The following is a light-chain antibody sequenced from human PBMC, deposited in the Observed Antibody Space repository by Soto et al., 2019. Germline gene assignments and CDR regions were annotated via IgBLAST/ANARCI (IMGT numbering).Light chain of an antibody. CDR3: QSYDSSPHVV. J-gene: IGLJ2*01. Sequence: QSVLTQPPSVSGAPGQRVTISCTGSSSNIGAGYDVNWYQQLPGTAPKLLIYVNSNRPSGVPDRFSGSKSGTSASLAITELQAEDEADYYCQSYDSSPHVVFGGGTKLTVL. CDR2: VNS. V-gene: IGLV1-40*01. CDR1: SSNIGAGYD.